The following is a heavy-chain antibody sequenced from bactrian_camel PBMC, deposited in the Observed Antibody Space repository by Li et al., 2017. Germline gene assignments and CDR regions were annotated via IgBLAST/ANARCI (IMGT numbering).Heavy chain of an antibody. D-gene: IGHD7*01. CDR3: AAGTGGYCLSSLILTSVGKN. V-gene: IGHV3S26*01. CDR1: GYTCSSYC. CDR2: IDSAGST. Sequence: HVQLVESGGGSVQAGGSLRLSCAASGYTCSSYCMGWFRQAPGKEREGVAAIDSAGSTSYADSVKGRFTISQDNAKNTLYLQMNSLKPADTAMYTCAAGTGGYCLSSLILTSVGKNWGQGTQVTVS. J-gene: IGHJ4*01.